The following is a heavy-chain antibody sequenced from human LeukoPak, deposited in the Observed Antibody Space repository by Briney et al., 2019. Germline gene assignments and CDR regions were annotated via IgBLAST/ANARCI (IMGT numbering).Heavy chain of an antibody. Sequence: GGSLRLSCAASGFTFSSYGMHWVRQAPGKGLEWVAFIRYDGSNKYYADSVKGRFTISRDNSKNTLYLQMNSLRAEDTAVYYCARENTSSSWYFDYWGQGTLVTVSS. CDR2: IRYDGSNK. CDR1: GFTFSSYG. CDR3: ARENTSSSWYFDY. D-gene: IGHD6-13*01. V-gene: IGHV3-30*02. J-gene: IGHJ4*02.